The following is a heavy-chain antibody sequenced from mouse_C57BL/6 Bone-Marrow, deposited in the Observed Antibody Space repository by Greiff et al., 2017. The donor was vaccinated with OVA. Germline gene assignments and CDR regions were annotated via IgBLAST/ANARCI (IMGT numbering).Heavy chain of an antibody. CDR3: ARQELTGTGY. CDR2: ISSGGSYT. Sequence: EVKVVESGGDLVKPGGSLKLSCAASGFTFSSYGMSWVRQTPDKRLEWVATISSGGSYTYYPDSVKGRFTISRDNAKNTLYLQMSSLKSEDTAMYYCARQELTGTGYWGQGTTLTVSS. CDR1: GFTFSSYG. D-gene: IGHD4-1*01. J-gene: IGHJ2*01. V-gene: IGHV5-6*01.